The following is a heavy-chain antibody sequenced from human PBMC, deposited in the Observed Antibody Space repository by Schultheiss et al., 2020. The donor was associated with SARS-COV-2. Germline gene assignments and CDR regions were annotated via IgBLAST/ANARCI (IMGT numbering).Heavy chain of an antibody. CDR3: ARAGYRYGLGYYYYYIDV. CDR1: GFTFSSYA. V-gene: IGHV3-23*01. J-gene: IGHJ6*03. CDR2: ISGSGGST. D-gene: IGHD5-18*01. Sequence: GGSLRLSCAASGFTFSSYAMSWVRQAPGKGLEWVSAISGSGGSTYYADSVKGRFTISRHNSKNTLYLQMNCLRAEDTAVYYCARAGYRYGLGYYYYYIDVWGKGTAVTVSS.